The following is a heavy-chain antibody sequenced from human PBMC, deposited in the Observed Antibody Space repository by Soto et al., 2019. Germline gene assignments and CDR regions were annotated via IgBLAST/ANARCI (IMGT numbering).Heavy chain of an antibody. CDR2: IIPILGIT. D-gene: IGHD4-4*01. J-gene: IGHJ2*01. CDR1: GGSFNSHS. Sequence: QVQLVQSGAEVRKPGSSVKVSCEASGGSFNSHSFSWVRQAPGLGLEWVGRIIPILGITNHAQKFRGRVTISADKSTSTVYLELSSLRPEYTAIYYCANDGRVIKHSNYDVIWHLDVLGRGTLVTVSS. V-gene: IGHV1-69*02. CDR3: ANDGRVIKHSNYDVIWHLDV.